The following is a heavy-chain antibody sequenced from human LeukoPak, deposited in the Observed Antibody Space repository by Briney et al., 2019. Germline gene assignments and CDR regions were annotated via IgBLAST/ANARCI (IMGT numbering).Heavy chain of an antibody. D-gene: IGHD5-12*01. CDR2: INPNSGGT. CDR3: AREATIKGYYFDY. CDR1: GYTFTGYY. V-gene: IGHV1-2*02. J-gene: IGHJ4*02. Sequence: ASVKVSCKASGYTFTGYYMRWVRQAPGQGLEWMGWINPNSGGTNYAQKFQGRVTMTRDTSIGTAYMELSRLRSDDTAVYYCAREATIKGYYFDYWGQGTLVTVSS.